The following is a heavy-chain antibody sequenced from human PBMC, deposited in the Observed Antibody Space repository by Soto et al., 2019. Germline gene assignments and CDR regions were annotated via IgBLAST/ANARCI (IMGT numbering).Heavy chain of an antibody. Sequence: PSETLSLTCTVSGDSISSYYWTWIRQPPGKGPEWIGYIYYSGSTNYNPSLKSRVTISVDTSKNQFSLKLTFVTAADTAVYYCARGVATIGPWGQGTLVTVSS. CDR3: ARGVATIGP. CDR1: GDSISSYY. D-gene: IGHD5-12*01. CDR2: IYYSGST. J-gene: IGHJ5*02. V-gene: IGHV4-59*01.